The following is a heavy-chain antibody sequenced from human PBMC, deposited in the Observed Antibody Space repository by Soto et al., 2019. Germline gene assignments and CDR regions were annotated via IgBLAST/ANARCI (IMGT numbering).Heavy chain of an antibody. D-gene: IGHD4-17*01. J-gene: IGHJ4*02. V-gene: IGHV4-59*01. CDR2: IYYRGSS. CDR3: ARRYGASFDY. CDR1: GGSISSYY. Sequence: PSETLSLTCTVSGGSISSYYWSWIRQPPGKGLEWIGYIYYRGSSNYSPSLKSRVTISVDTSKNQFSLKLSSVTAADTAVYYCARRYGASFDYWGQGTLVTVS.